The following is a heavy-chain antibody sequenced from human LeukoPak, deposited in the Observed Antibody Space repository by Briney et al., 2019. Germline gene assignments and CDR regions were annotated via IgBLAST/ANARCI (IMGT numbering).Heavy chain of an antibody. V-gene: IGHV1-18*01. CDR1: GYTCTSYG. Sequence: AAVKVSCKASGYTCTSYGISWVRQDPGQGLEWMGWISAYNGNTNYAQKLQGRVTMTTDTSTSTAYMELRSLRSDDTAVYYCARVLRYYGSGSYGWFDPWGQGTLVTVSS. D-gene: IGHD3-10*01. CDR2: ISAYNGNT. CDR3: ARVLRYYGSGSYGWFDP. J-gene: IGHJ5*02.